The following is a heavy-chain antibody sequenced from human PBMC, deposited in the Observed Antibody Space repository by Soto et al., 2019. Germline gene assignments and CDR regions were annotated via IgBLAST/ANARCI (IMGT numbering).Heavy chain of an antibody. CDR2: TYYRSKWYD. D-gene: IGHD3-16*01. V-gene: IGHV6-1*01. Sequence: QSQTLSLTCAISGDTVSSNSAAWPWIRQSPSRGLEWLGRTYYRSKWYDDYAVSVKSRITINPDTSKNQFSLQLNSVTPDDTAMYYCAREPYPGSPLDYWGQGTLVTVSS. J-gene: IGHJ4*02. CDR1: GDTVSSNSAA. CDR3: AREPYPGSPLDY.